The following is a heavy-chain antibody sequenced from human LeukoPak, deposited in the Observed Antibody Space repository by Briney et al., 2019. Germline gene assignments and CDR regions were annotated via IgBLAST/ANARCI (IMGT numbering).Heavy chain of an antibody. V-gene: IGHV3-23*01. CDR3: AKDHSGYSIFDY. CDR2: ISGSGGST. CDR1: GLTVSDNY. D-gene: IGHD3-22*01. J-gene: IGHJ4*02. Sequence: GGSLRLSCAASGLTVSDNYMNWVRQAPGRGLEWVSAISGSGGSTYYADSVKGRFTISRDNSKNTLYLQMNSLRAEDTAVYYCAKDHSGYSIFDYWGQGTLVTVSS.